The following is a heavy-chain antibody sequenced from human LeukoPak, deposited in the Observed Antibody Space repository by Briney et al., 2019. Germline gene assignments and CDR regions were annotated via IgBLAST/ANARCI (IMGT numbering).Heavy chain of an antibody. CDR1: GYTFTSYD. Sequence: ASVKVSCKASGYTFTSYDINWVRQATRQGLEWMGWMNPNSGNTGYAQKFQGRVTMTRNTSISTAYMELSSLRSEDTAVYYCARGKWYYDILTGYYKRKGIDYWGQGTLVTVSS. CDR3: ARGKWYYDILTGYYKRKGIDY. J-gene: IGHJ4*02. V-gene: IGHV1-8*01. CDR2: MNPNSGNT. D-gene: IGHD3-9*01.